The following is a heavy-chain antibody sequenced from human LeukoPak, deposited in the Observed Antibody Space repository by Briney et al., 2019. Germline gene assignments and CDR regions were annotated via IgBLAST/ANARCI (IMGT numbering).Heavy chain of an antibody. V-gene: IGHV1-69*06. Sequence: ASVKVSCKASGGTFISYAISWVRQAPGQGVEWMGGIIPIFGTANYAQKFQGRVTITADKSTSTAYMELSSLRSEDTAVYYCARGRSSNWNGDAFDIWGQGTMVTVSS. J-gene: IGHJ3*02. CDR1: GGTFISYA. CDR3: ARGRSSNWNGDAFDI. CDR2: IIPIFGTA. D-gene: IGHD1-1*01.